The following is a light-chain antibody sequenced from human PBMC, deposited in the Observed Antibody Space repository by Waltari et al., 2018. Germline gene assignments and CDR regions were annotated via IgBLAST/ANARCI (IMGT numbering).Light chain of an antibody. CDR2: GAS. V-gene: IGKV3-15*01. CDR1: QTVNSN. CDR3: QLYNNWSGA. J-gene: IGKJ3*01. Sequence: EIVMTQSPATLSVSPGERATLSCRASQTVNSNLAWFQQRPGQAPRLLIYGASTRATGIPARFSGSGSGTEFTLTISSLQSEDFAVYYCQLYNNWSGAFGPGTKVDIK.